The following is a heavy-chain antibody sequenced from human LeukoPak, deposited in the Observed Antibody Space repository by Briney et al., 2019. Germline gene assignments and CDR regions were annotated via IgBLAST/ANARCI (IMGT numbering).Heavy chain of an antibody. J-gene: IGHJ4*02. CDR1: GYTFTSYY. Sequence: GASVKVSCKASGYTFTSYYMHWVRQAPGQGLEWMGIINPSGGSTSYAQKLQGRVTMTTDTSTSTAYMELRSLRSDDTAVYYCARRFSYRLPDYWGQGTLVTVSS. V-gene: IGHV1-46*01. CDR2: INPSGGST. D-gene: IGHD1-26*01. CDR3: ARRFSYRLPDY.